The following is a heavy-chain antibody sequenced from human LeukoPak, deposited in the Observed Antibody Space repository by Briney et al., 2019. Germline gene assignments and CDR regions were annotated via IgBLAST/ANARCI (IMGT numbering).Heavy chain of an antibody. Sequence: SETLSLTCTVSGGSISSYYWSWIRQPAGKGPEWIGRIYTSGSTNYNPSLKSRVTMSVDTSKNQFSLKLSSVTAADTAVYYCARGYYYDSSGYGRYWFDPWGQGTLVTVSS. CDR2: IYTSGST. CDR3: ARGYYYDSSGYGRYWFDP. J-gene: IGHJ5*02. D-gene: IGHD3-22*01. CDR1: GGSISSYY. V-gene: IGHV4-4*07.